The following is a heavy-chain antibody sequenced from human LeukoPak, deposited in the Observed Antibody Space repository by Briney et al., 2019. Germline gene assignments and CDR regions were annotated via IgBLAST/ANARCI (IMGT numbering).Heavy chain of an antibody. CDR3: ATIRVGSYYYYYYYYMDV. CDR1: GYTLTELS. J-gene: IGHJ6*03. V-gene: IGHV1-24*01. CDR2: FDPEDGET. D-gene: IGHD1-26*01. Sequence: ASVKVSCKVSGYTLTELSMHWVRQAPGKGLEWMGGFDPEDGETIYAQKFQGRVTMTEDTSTDTAYMELSSLRSEDTAVYYCATIRVGSYYYYYYYYMDVWGKGTTVTVSS.